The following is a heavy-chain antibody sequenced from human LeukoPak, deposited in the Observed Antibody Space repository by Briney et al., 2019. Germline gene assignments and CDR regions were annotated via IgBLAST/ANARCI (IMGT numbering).Heavy chain of an antibody. D-gene: IGHD4-17*01. J-gene: IGHJ4*02. CDR2: ITTYNGNT. Sequence: ASVKDSCKASGYTFTSYPISWVRQAPGQGLEWMGWITTYNGNTNYAQKLQGRVTMTTDKSTSTAYMDLRGLRSDDTAVYYCARGYDYGDYVGVFDYWGQGTLVTVSS. CDR1: GYTFTSYP. V-gene: IGHV1-18*01. CDR3: ARGYDYGDYVGVFDY.